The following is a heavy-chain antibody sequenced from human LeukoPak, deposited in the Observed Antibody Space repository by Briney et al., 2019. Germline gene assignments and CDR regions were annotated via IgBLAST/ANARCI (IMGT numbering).Heavy chain of an antibody. Sequence: SETLSLTSTVSGVSISSFYWSWIPQPPGRGLERIWYIYYSGSTNYNPSTTGRVTISVDPSKHQFSLKLSSVTAADTAVYYCAVASSGQDAFDIWGQGTMVTVSS. V-gene: IGHV4-59*08. J-gene: IGHJ3*02. CDR1: GVSISSFY. CDR3: AVASSGQDAFDI. CDR2: IYYSGST. D-gene: IGHD3-22*01.